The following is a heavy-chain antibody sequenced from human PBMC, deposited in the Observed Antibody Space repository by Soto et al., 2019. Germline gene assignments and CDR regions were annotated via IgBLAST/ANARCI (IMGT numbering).Heavy chain of an antibody. V-gene: IGHV4-4*07. CDR1: GGSISSYY. CDR2: IYTSGST. Sequence: SETLSVTCTVSGGSISSYYWSWIRQPAGKGLEWIGRIYTSGSTNYNPSLKSRVTMSVDTSKNQFSLKLSSVTAADTAVYYCARDEGVYYDSTNWFDPWGQGTLVTVSS. CDR3: ARDEGVYYDSTNWFDP. D-gene: IGHD3-22*01. J-gene: IGHJ5*02.